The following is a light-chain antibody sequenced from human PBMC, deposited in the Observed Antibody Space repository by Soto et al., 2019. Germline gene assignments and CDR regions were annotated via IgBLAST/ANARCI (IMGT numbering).Light chain of an antibody. J-gene: IGLJ2*01. V-gene: IGLV1-40*01. CDR2: GNS. Sequence: SVLTQPPSVSGAPGQRVTISCTGSSSNIGAGYDVHWYQQLPGTVPKLLIYGNSNRPSGVPDRFSGSKSGTSASLAITGLQAEDEADYYCQSYDSSLSGGVFGGGTKLTVL. CDR1: SSNIGAGYD. CDR3: QSYDSSLSGGV.